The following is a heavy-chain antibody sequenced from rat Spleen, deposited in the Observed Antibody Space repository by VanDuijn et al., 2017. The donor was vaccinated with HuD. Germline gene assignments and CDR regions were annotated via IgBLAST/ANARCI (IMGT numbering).Heavy chain of an antibody. V-gene: IGHV3-3*01. D-gene: IGHD1-11*01. CDR3: ARSSFNYGGWPDYFDY. Sequence: EVQLQESGPGLVKPSQSLSLTCSVTGYSITSNYWAWIRKFPGNKLEWMGYINSAGTTIYSPSLKSRISITRDTSKNQFFLQVNSVITEDTATYYCARSSFNYGGWPDYFDYWGQGVLVTVSS. CDR1: GYSITSNY. CDR2: INSAGTT. J-gene: IGHJ2*01.